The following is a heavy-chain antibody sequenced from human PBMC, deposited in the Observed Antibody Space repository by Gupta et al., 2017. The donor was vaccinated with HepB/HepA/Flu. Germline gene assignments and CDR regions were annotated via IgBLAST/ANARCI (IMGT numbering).Heavy chain of an antibody. Sequence: QVQLVESGGGVVQPGRSLRLSCAASGFTFSSYAMNWVRQAPGKGLEWVALIWYDGSKKYHADSVKGRFTISRDNSKNTLDLQMNSLRAEDTAVYYCARSIAGGNGPPDNWGQGTLVTLSS. V-gene: IGHV3-33*01. J-gene: IGHJ4*02. CDR1: GFTFSSYA. D-gene: IGHD6-6*01. CDR2: IWYDGSKK. CDR3: ARSIAGGNGPPDN.